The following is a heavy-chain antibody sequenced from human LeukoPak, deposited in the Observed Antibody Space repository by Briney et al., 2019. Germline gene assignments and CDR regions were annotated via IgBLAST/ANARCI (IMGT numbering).Heavy chain of an antibody. CDR3: ARDFPRGGYSYGRYYFDY. Sequence: ASVKVSCKASGYTFTSYYMHWVRQAPGQGLEWMGIINPSGSSTSYAQKFQGRVTMTRDTSTSTVYMELSSLRSEDTAVYYCARDFPRGGYSYGRYYFDYWGQGTLVTVSS. V-gene: IGHV1-46*01. J-gene: IGHJ4*02. CDR2: INPSGSST. D-gene: IGHD5-18*01. CDR1: GYTFTSYY.